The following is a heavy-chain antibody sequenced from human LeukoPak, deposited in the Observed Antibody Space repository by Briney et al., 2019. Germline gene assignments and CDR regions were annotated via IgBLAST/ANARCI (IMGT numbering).Heavy chain of an antibody. D-gene: IGHD2/OR15-2a*01. Sequence: GGSLRLSCEASGCTFSAYAMTWVRQAPGKGLEWVSSIGSDNKPHYSESVKGRFAISRDNSKKVLFLQLDSLRAEDTALYYCARDLHYYLAMDVWGQGTTVTVSS. CDR3: ARDLHYYLAMDV. J-gene: IGHJ6*02. CDR2: IGSDNKP. V-gene: IGHV3-23*01. CDR1: GCTFSAYA.